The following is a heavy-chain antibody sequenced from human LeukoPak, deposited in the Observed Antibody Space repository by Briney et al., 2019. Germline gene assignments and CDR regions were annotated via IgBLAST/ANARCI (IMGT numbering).Heavy chain of an antibody. Sequence: TSETLSLTCAVSGGSISSSNWWSWVRQPPGKGLEWIGEIYHSGSTNYNPSLKSRVTISVDTSKNQFSLKLSSVTAADTAVYYCARGIVGATGWFDPWGQGTLVTVSS. V-gene: IGHV4-4*02. J-gene: IGHJ5*02. CDR3: ARGIVGATGWFDP. CDR2: IYHSGST. D-gene: IGHD1-26*01. CDR1: GGSISSSNW.